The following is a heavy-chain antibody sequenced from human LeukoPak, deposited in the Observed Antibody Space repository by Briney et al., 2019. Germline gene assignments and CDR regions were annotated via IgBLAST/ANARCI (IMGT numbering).Heavy chain of an antibody. CDR2: ISGNGGTI. J-gene: IGHJ4*02. V-gene: IGHV3-48*03. D-gene: IGHD1-26*01. CDR1: GFSFSTYE. Sequence: TGGSLRLSCAASGFSFSTYEMNWVRQAPGKGLEWVSYISGNGGTIYYANSVKGRFTISRDNAKNSLYLQMNSLRAEDTAVYYCARDEVGATAYFDYWGQGILVTVSS. CDR3: ARDEVGATAYFDY.